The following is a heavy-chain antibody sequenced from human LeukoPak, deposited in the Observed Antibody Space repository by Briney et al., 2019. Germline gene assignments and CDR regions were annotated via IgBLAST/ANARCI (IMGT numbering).Heavy chain of an antibody. J-gene: IGHJ3*02. CDR1: GFTFSSYW. Sequence: GGSLRLSCAASGFTFSSYWMSWVRQAPGKGLEWVANIKQDGSEKYYVDSVKGRFTISRDNAKNSLYLQMNSLRAEDTAVYYCARYVDTAMVTGAFDIWGQGTTVTVSS. D-gene: IGHD5-18*01. CDR2: IKQDGSEK. V-gene: IGHV3-7*01. CDR3: ARYVDTAMVTGAFDI.